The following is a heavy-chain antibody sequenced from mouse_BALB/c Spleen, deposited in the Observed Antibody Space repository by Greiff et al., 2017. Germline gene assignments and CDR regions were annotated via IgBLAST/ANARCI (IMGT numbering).Heavy chain of an antibody. D-gene: IGHD2-13*01. CDR3: NARTGDMDY. CDR2: IDPENGDT. CDR1: GFNFTDYY. Sequence: EVKLQESGAELVRPGASVKLSCTASGFNFTDYYMHWVKQRPEQGLEWIGWIDPENGDTEYAPKFQGKATMTADTSSNTAYMQLSSLTSEDTAVYYCNARTGDMDYWGQGTTLTVSS. J-gene: IGHJ2*01. V-gene: IGHV14-4*02.